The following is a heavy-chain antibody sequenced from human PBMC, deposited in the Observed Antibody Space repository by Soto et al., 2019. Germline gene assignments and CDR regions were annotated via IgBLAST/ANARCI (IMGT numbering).Heavy chain of an antibody. Sequence: GGSLRLSCAASGFTFSSYWMSWVRQAPGKGLEWVANIKQDGSEKYYVDSVKGRFTISRDNAKNSLYLQMNSLRAEDTAVYYCARESVLYSSSWYYGYWGQGTLVTVSS. CDR1: GFTFSSYW. CDR3: ARESVLYSSSWYYGY. D-gene: IGHD6-13*01. V-gene: IGHV3-7*01. J-gene: IGHJ4*02. CDR2: IKQDGSEK.